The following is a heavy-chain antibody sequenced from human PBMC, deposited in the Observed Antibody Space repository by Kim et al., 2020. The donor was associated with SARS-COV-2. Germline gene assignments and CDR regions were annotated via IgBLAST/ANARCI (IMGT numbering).Heavy chain of an antibody. V-gene: IGHV1-2*06. J-gene: IGHJ5*02. CDR3: ARDRPGWSSGLVFDP. CDR2: INPNSGGT. Sequence: ASVKVSCKASGYTFTGYYMHWVRQAPGQGLEWMGRINPNSGGTNYAQKFQGRVTMTRDTSISTAYMELSRLRSDDTAVYYCARDRPGWSSGLVFDPWGQGTLVTVSS. CDR1: GYTFTGYY. D-gene: IGHD6-19*01.